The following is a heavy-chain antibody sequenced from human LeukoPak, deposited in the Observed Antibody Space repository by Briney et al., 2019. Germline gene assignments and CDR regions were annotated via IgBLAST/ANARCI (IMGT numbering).Heavy chain of an antibody. CDR3: ARAAIGYGGNSGADY. D-gene: IGHD4-23*01. V-gene: IGHV1-69*04. J-gene: IGHJ4*02. Sequence: ASVKVSCKASGATLSSYAISWVRQAPGQGLEWMGRIIPILGIANYAQKFQGRVTITADKSTSTAYMELSSLRSEDTAVYYCARAAIGYGGNSGADYWGQGTLVTVSS. CDR1: GATLSSYA. CDR2: IIPILGIA.